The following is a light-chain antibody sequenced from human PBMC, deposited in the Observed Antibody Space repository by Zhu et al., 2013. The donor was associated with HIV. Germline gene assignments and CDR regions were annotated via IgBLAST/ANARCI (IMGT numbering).Light chain of an antibody. V-gene: IGKV3-20*01. CDR3: HQYGSSSWT. CDR2: AVS. Sequence: EIVLTQSPGTLSLSPGERATLSCRASQSVTSNYFAWYQQKPGQAPRLLIYAVSSRATGIPDRFSGSGSGRDFTLTISRLEPEDFAVYYCHQYGSSSWTFGQGTKVEIK. J-gene: IGKJ1*01. CDR1: QSVTSNY.